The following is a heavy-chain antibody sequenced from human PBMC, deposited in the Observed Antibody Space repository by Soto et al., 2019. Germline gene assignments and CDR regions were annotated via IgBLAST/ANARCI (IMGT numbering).Heavy chain of an antibody. CDR1: AFTFSSYA. CDR2: ISGSGGST. V-gene: IGHV3-23*01. Sequence: TGRCLRPSCAASAFTFSSYAMSWVRQAPGKGLEWVSAISGSGGSTYYADSVKGRFTISRDNSRNTLYLQMNSLRAEDTAVYYCAKAHPYGSVPMDVWGQGTTVTVSS. J-gene: IGHJ6*02. CDR3: AKAHPYGSVPMDV. D-gene: IGHD3-10*01.